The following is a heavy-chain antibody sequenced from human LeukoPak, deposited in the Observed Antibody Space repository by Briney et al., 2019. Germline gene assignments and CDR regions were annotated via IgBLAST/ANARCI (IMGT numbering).Heavy chain of an antibody. CDR1: GFTFSSYS. CDR2: ISSSSSYI. D-gene: IGHD3-3*01. CDR3: ARVFWDFWSGYYYGMDV. Sequence: GGSLRLSCAASGFTFSSYSMNWVRQAPGKGLEWVSSISSSSSYIYYADSVKGRFTISRDNAKNSLYLQMNSLRAEDTAVYYCARVFWDFWSGYYYGMDVWGQGTTATVSS. J-gene: IGHJ6*02. V-gene: IGHV3-21*01.